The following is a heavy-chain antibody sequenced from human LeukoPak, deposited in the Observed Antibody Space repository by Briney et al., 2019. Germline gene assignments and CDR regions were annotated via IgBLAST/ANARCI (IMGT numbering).Heavy chain of an antibody. CDR2: IYYSGST. Sequence: SETLSLTCTVSGGSISSSSYYWGWIRQPPGKGLEWIGSIYYSGSTYYNPSLKSRVTISVDTSKNQLSLKLSSVTAADTAVYYCARSGYAYYFDYWGQGTLVTVSS. CDR3: ARSGYAYYFDY. CDR1: GGSISSSSYY. D-gene: IGHD5-12*01. V-gene: IGHV4-39*01. J-gene: IGHJ4*02.